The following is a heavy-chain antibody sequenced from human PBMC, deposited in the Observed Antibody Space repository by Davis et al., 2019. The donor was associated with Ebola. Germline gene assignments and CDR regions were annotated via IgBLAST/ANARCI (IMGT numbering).Heavy chain of an antibody. Sequence: SETLSLTCTVSGGSVTSSDYYWSWLRQPPGKGLEWIGYFYFGENIQSNPSLRSRLTISLDTSKNQFSLNLGSVTAADTAVYYCARGKRYCSSGVCYSNHYFDYWGQGALVTVSP. CDR3: ARGKRYCSSGVCYSNHYFDY. J-gene: IGHJ4*02. V-gene: IGHV4-61*08. D-gene: IGHD2-8*01. CDR2: FYFGENI. CDR1: GGSVTSSDYY.